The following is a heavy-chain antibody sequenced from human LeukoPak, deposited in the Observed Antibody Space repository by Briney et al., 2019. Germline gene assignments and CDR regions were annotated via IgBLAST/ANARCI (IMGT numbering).Heavy chain of an antibody. D-gene: IGHD3-22*01. Sequence: ASVKVSCKASAYSITAYYMYWVRQAPGQGLEWMGWINPKSGCTNYAQKFQGRVTMTRDTSINTAYMDLSRLTSDDTAMYYCARGPSSDSRGVDYFDYWGQGTQVSVSS. CDR1: AYSITAYY. J-gene: IGHJ4*02. V-gene: IGHV1-2*02. CDR3: ARGPSSDSRGVDYFDY. CDR2: INPKSGCT.